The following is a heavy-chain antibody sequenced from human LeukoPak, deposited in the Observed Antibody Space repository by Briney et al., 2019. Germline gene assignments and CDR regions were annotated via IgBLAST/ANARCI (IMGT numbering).Heavy chain of an antibody. V-gene: IGHV3-30*04. CDR2: ISYDGSNK. CDR1: GFTFSSYA. D-gene: IGHD3-9*01. J-gene: IGHJ4*02. CDR3: ARERFDDTPLCDY. Sequence: GRSLRLSCAASGFTFSSYAMHWVRQAPGKGLEWVAVISYDGSNKYYADSLKGRFTISRDNSKNTLYLQMNSLRAEDTAVYYCARERFDDTPLCDYLGQETLVTVSS.